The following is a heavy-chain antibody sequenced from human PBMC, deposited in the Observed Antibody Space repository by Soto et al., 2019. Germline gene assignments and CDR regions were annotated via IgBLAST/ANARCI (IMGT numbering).Heavy chain of an antibody. J-gene: IGHJ4*02. V-gene: IGHV1-58*01. Sequence: SVRVSCKXSGFTFTSSAVQWVRQARGQRLEWIGWIVVGSGNTNYAQKFQERVTITRDMSTSTAYMELSSLRSEDTAVYYCAAVPYSSSSRRDYWGQGTLVTVSS. CDR1: GFTFTSSA. CDR2: IVVGSGNT. CDR3: AAVPYSSSSRRDY. D-gene: IGHD6-6*01.